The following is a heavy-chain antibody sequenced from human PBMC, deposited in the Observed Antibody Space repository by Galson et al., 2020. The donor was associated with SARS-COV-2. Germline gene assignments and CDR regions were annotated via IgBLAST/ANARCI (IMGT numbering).Heavy chain of an antibody. J-gene: IGHJ2*01. CDR1: GFTFNNYA. CDR2: ISYEGSNK. Sequence: GGSLRLSCAAPGFTFNNYAIHWVRQAPGKGLERVAAISYEGSNKYYADSLIGRFTNSRDSSKNTLYLQMNSLKNEDTAIYYCAKVSTVFVLFIRSWFIGLWGRGTLVTVSS. CDR3: AKVSTVFVLFIRSWFIGL. V-gene: IGHV3-30*18. D-gene: IGHD3-3*01.